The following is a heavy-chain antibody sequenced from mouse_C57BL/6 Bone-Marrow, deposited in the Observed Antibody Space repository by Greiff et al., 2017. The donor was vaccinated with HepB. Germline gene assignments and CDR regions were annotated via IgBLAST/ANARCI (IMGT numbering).Heavy chain of an antibody. CDR2: IYPGNSDT. CDR1: GYTFTSYW. D-gene: IGHD1-1*01. CDR3: TRSGPITTVVADWYFDV. Sequence: EVKVVESGTVLARPGASVKMSCKTSGYTFTSYWMHWVKQRPGPGLEWIGAIYPGNSDTSYNQKFKGKAKLTAVTSASTAYMELSSLTNEDSAVYYCTRSGPITTVVADWYFDVWGTGTTVTVSS. J-gene: IGHJ1*03. V-gene: IGHV1-5*01.